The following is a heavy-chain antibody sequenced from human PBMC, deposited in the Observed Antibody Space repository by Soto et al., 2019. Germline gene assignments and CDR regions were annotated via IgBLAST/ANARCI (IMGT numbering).Heavy chain of an antibody. CDR1: GGSFSGYY. D-gene: IGHD3-9*01. J-gene: IGHJ5*02. Sequence: PSETLSLTCAVYGGSFSGYYWSWIRQPPGKGLEWIGEINHSGSTNYNPSLKSRVTISLDTSKNQFSLKLSSVTAADTAVYYCARRYFAWLLSGGSWFDPWGQGTLVTVSS. CDR2: INHSGST. V-gene: IGHV4-34*01. CDR3: ARRYFAWLLSGGSWFDP.